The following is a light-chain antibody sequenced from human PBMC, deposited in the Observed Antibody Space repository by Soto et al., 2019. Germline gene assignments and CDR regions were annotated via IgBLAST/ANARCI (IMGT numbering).Light chain of an antibody. V-gene: IGKV1-27*01. CDR2: AAS. J-gene: IGKJ3*01. Sequence: DIPMTQSPSSLSASVGDSVTITCRASQGIDRYLVWYQQKPGKVPKLLIYAASTLHSGVPSRFSGSGSGTDFTLTISGLQPEDAATYYCQKYSSAPLTFGPGTKVDI. CDR3: QKYSSAPLT. CDR1: QGIDRY.